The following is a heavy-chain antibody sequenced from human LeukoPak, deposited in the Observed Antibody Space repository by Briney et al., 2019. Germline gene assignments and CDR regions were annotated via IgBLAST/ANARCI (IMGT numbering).Heavy chain of an antibody. J-gene: IGHJ3*01. CDR1: GYAFTGYY. V-gene: IGHV1-2*02. CDR2: INPNSGGT. Sequence: GASVKVSCKASGYAFTGYYMHWVRQAPGQGLEWMGWINPNSGGTDYAQKFQGRVTMTRDTSISTAYMELSRLRSDDTAVYYCARLLWFGELNAFDLWGQGTMVTVSS. D-gene: IGHD3-10*01. CDR3: ARLLWFGELNAFDL.